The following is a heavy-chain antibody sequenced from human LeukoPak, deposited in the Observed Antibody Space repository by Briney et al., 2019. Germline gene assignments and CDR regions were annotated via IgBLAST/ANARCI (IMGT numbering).Heavy chain of an antibody. D-gene: IGHD3-10*01. CDR2: IKSKSDGGTT. V-gene: IGHV3-15*01. Sequence: PGGSLTLSCAASGFTFSNAWMSWVRQAPGKGLEWVGRIKSKSDGGTTDYAAPVKGRFTISRDDSKNTLYLQMNSLKTEDTAVYYCTTDPSTYYYGSGSYPTNYWGQGTLVTVS. CDR1: GFTFSNAW. CDR3: TTDPSTYYYGSGSYPTNY. J-gene: IGHJ4*02.